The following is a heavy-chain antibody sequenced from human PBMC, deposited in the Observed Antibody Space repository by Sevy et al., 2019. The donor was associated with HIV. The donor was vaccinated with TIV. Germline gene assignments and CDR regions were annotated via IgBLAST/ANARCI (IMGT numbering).Heavy chain of an antibody. Sequence: ASVKVSCKVSGYTLTELSMHWVRQAPGKGLEWMGGFDPEDGETIYAQKFQGRVTMTEDTSTDTAYMELSSLRSEDTAVYYCATDRVWGIAVAGRGYYFDYWGQGTLVTVSS. CDR1: GYTLTELS. D-gene: IGHD6-19*01. CDR2: FDPEDGET. V-gene: IGHV1-24*01. CDR3: ATDRVWGIAVAGRGYYFDY. J-gene: IGHJ4*02.